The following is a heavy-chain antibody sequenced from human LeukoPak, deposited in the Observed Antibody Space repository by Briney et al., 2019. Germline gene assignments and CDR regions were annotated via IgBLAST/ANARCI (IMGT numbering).Heavy chain of an antibody. CDR2: ISAYNGNT. CDR1: GYTFTSYG. CDR3: AYSYSVGGDYYYGMDV. J-gene: IGHJ6*02. V-gene: IGHV1-18*01. D-gene: IGHD2-15*01. Sequence: ASVKVSCKASGYTFTSYGISWVRQAPGQGLEWMGWISAYNGNTNYAQKLQGRVTMTTDTSTSTAYMELRSLRSDDTAVYYCAYSYSVGGDYYYGMDVWGQGTTVTVS.